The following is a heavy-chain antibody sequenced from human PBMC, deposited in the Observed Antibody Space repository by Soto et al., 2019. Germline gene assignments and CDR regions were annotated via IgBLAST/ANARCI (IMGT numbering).Heavy chain of an antibody. CDR1: GASMSSYF. V-gene: IGHV4-59*01. J-gene: IGHJ4*02. D-gene: IGHD1-1*01. CDR3: AGAPNWNYYDF. Sequence: PSETLSLTCTVSGASMSSYFWTWIRQPPGKGLEWVASIYYTGSTNYNPSLKTRVAISIDTSKSQVSLNLSSVTAADTALYYCAGAPNWNYYDFWGQGALVTVSS. CDR2: IYYTGST.